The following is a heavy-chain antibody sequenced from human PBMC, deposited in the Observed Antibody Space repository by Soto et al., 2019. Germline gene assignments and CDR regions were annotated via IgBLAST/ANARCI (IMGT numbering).Heavy chain of an antibody. Sequence: PGGSLRLSCAASGFTFSSYGMHWVRQAPGKGLEWVAVISYDGSNKYYADSVKGRFTISRDNSKNTLYLQMNSLRAEDTAVYYCAKEYYDFWSGYYYYGMDVWGQGTTVTVSS. D-gene: IGHD3-3*01. CDR2: ISYDGSNK. V-gene: IGHV3-30*18. CDR1: GFTFSSYG. CDR3: AKEYYDFWSGYYYYGMDV. J-gene: IGHJ6*02.